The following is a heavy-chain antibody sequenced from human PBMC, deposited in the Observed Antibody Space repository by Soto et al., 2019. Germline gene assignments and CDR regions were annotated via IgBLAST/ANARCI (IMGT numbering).Heavy chain of an antibody. CDR1: GGSISSGDYY. D-gene: IGHD6-13*01. J-gene: IGHJ5*02. CDR3: AREKEAAAASHVLPHNWFDP. CDR2: IYYSGST. Sequence: PSETLSLTCTVSGGSISSGDYYWSWIRQPPGKGLEWIGYIYYSGSTNYNPSLKSRVTISVDTSKNQFSLKLSSVTAADTAVYYCAREKEAAAASHVLPHNWFDPWGQGTLVTVSS. V-gene: IGHV4-30-4*02.